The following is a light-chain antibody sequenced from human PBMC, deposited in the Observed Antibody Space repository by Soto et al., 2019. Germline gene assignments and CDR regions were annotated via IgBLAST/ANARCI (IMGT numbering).Light chain of an antibody. J-gene: IGLJ1*01. CDR3: QSYDSSLSGYV. V-gene: IGLV1-40*01. CDR2: GNN. CDR1: SSNIGAGYD. Sequence: QSELTQPPSVSGAPGQRVTISCTGSSSNIGAGYDVHWYQQLPGTAPTLLISGNNNRPSGVPDRLSGSKSGTSASLAITGLRAEDEADYFCQSYDSSLSGYVFGTGTKLTVL.